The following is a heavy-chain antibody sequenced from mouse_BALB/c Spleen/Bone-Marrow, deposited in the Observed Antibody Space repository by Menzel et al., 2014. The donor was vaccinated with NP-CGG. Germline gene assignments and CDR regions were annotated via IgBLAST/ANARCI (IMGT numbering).Heavy chain of an antibody. J-gene: IGHJ1*01. CDR3: ARREIITRIWYFDV. CDR2: IDPANGNT. D-gene: IGHD1-2*01. V-gene: IGHV14-3*02. CDR1: GFNIKDTY. Sequence: EVQLQQSGAELVKPGASVKLSCTASGFNIKDTYMHWVKQRPEQGLEWIGRIDPANGNTKYDPKFQDKATITADTSSNTAYLQLSSLTSEDTAVYYCARREIITRIWYFDVWGAGTTVTVSS.